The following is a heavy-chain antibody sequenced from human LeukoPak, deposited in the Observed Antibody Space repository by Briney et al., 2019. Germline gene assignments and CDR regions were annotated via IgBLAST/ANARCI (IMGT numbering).Heavy chain of an antibody. V-gene: IGHV4-38-2*02. J-gene: IGHJ5*02. Sequence: PSETLSLTCTVSGYSISSGYYWGWIRQPPGKGLEWIGSIYHSGRTFYNPSLKSRVTLSVDTSKNQFSLKLTSVTAADTAVYYCARSPQGTATTANWLDPWGQGTLVTVSS. CDR3: ARSPQGTATTANWLDP. CDR1: GYSISSGYY. CDR2: IYHSGRT. D-gene: IGHD4-17*01.